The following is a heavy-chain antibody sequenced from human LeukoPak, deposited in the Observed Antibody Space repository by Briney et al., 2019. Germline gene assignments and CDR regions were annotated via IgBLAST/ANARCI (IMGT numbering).Heavy chain of an antibody. J-gene: IGHJ4*02. Sequence: ASVKVSCKASGYTFTDYYIHWVRQATGQGLEWMGWTYPNSGGTGSAQKFQGRVTMTRDTSIGTAYMELSSLKSDDTAVYYCTRAAAASWIDFWGQGTLVTVSS. CDR2: TYPNSGGT. CDR1: GYTFTDYY. CDR3: TRAAAASWIDF. D-gene: IGHD6-13*01. V-gene: IGHV1-2*02.